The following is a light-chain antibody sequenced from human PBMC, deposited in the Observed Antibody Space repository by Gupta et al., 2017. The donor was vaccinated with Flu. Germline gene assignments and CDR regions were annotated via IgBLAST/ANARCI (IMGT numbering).Light chain of an antibody. J-gene: IGKJ4*01. V-gene: IGKV3-20*01. CDR2: GAS. Sequence: ECGTLSCRASQSVCSSYLAWYQQKPGQPPRLLIYGASSRATGIPDRFSGSGSGTDFTLTISRLEPEDFAVYYCQQYGSSPLTFGGGTKVEIK. CDR1: QSVCSSY. CDR3: QQYGSSPLT.